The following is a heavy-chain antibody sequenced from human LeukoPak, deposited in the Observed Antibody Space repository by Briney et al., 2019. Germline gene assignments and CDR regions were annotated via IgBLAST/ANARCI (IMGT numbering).Heavy chain of an antibody. J-gene: IGHJ4*02. CDR2: INGDGRTT. V-gene: IGHV3-64D*06. CDR1: GFIFSTCT. Sequence: GGSLRLPCSASGFIFSTCTMYWVRQAPGKGLEYVSVINGDGRTTYYIDSVKGRFTISRDNSKNTLYLQMSSLRADDTAVYYCVGDQVDDTGYLRWGQGTRVTVSA. CDR3: VGDQVDDTGYLR. D-gene: IGHD5-12*01.